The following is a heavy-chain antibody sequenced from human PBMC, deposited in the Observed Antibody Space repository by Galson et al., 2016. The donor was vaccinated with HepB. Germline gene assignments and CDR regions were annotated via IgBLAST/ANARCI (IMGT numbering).Heavy chain of an antibody. CDR2: ITGSGGST. CDR1: GFTFSSYA. Sequence: SLRLSCAASGFTFSSYAMSWVRQAPGKGLEWVSAITGSGGSTFYADSVKGRSTMSRDNSKNTLYLQMNSLRAEDTAVDYCAKVFGVGFWSGYDYWGQGTLVTVSS. V-gene: IGHV3-23*01. J-gene: IGHJ4*02. CDR3: AKVFGVGFWSGYDY. D-gene: IGHD3-3*01.